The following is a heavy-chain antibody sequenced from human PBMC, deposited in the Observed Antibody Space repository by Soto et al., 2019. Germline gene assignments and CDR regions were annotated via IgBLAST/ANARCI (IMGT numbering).Heavy chain of an antibody. D-gene: IGHD3-9*01. CDR3: ARHYDILTGYYWAWFDP. CDR1: GDSISSSSYY. CDR2: IYYSGST. J-gene: IGHJ5*02. V-gene: IGHV4-39*01. Sequence: PSQTLSLTCTVSGDSISSSSYYWGWIRQPPGKGLEWIGSIYYSGSTYYNPSLKSRVTISVDTSKNQFSLKLSSVTAADTAVYYCARHYDILTGYYWAWFDPWGQGTLVTVSS.